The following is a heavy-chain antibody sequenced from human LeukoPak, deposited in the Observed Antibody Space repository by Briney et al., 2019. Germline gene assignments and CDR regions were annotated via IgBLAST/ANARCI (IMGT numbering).Heavy chain of an antibody. CDR2: ITGNGVST. V-gene: IGHV3-43*02. D-gene: IGHD6-13*01. Sequence: GGSLRLSCAASGFTFEDYGMHWVRQAPGKGLEWVSLITGNGVSTYYADSVKGRFTISRDNSKNSLYLQMNSLRTEDTALYYCAKCVYSNIYYWFDPLGQGTLVSVSS. CDR1: GFTFEDYG. J-gene: IGHJ5*02. CDR3: AKCVYSNIYYWFDP.